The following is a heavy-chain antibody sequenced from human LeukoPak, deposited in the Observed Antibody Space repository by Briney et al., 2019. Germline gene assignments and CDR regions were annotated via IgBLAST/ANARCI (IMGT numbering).Heavy chain of an antibody. J-gene: IGHJ4*02. V-gene: IGHV4-59*08. D-gene: IGHD3-10*01. Sequence: SETLSLTCTVSGGSISSYYWRWVRQPPGKGLEWIGSIHYSGSTNYNPSLKSRVTISVDTSKNQFSLRLSSVTAADTAVYYCARHGNYLGSGTYDYWGQGTLVTVSS. CDR3: ARHGNYLGSGTYDY. CDR1: GGSISSYY. CDR2: IHYSGST.